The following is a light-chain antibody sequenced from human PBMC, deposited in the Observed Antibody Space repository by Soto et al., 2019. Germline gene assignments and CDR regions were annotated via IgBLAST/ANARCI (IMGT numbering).Light chain of an antibody. CDR1: SSNVGVNF. CDR3: VVWDDSLRGWV. J-gene: IGLJ3*02. Sequence: QSVLTQPPSASATPGQRVTISCSGSSSNVGVNFVYWHQQIPGTAPKLLIYRNNQRPSGVPDRFSGSKSGTSASLAISGLRTEDEADYHCVVWDDSLRGWVFGGGTKVTVL. CDR2: RNN. V-gene: IGLV1-47*01.